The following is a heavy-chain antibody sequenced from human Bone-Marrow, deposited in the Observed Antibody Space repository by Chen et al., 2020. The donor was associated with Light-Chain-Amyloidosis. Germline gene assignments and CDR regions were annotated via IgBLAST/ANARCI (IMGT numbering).Heavy chain of an antibody. CDR3: AGRYCSGGSCYRDAFDI. J-gene: IGHJ3*02. D-gene: IGHD2-15*01. CDR1: GGTFSSYA. V-gene: IGHV1-69*01. Sequence: QVQLVQSGAEVKKPGSSVKVSCKASGGTFSSYAISWVRQAPGQGRGWMGGFIPICGTANYAQKFQGRVTITADEATSTAYMELSSLRSEDTAVYYCAGRYCSGGSCYRDAFDIWGQGTMVTVSS. CDR2: FIPICGTA.